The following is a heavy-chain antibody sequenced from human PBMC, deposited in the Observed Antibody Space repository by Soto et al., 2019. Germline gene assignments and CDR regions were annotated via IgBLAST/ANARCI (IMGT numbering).Heavy chain of an antibody. D-gene: IGHD6-13*01. V-gene: IGHV3-33*01. CDR1: GFTFSSYG. CDR3: ASDLSSSWYFDY. Sequence: VQLVESGGGVVQPGRSLRLSCAASGFTFSSYGMHWVRQAPGKGLEWVAVIWYDGSNKYYADSVKGRFTISRDNSKNTLYLQMNSLRAEDTAVYYCASDLSSSWYFDYWGQGTLVTVSS. J-gene: IGHJ4*02. CDR2: IWYDGSNK.